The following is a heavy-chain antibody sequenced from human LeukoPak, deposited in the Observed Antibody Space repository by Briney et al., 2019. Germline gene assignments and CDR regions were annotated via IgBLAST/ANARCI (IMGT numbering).Heavy chain of an antibody. CDR1: GSTFSSYA. CDR3: AKGAASEYYFDS. J-gene: IGHJ4*02. D-gene: IGHD6-25*01. CDR2: ISGSGGST. Sequence: GGSLRLSCAASGSTFSSYAMRWVRQAPGMGLEWVSGISGSGGSTYYADSVKGRFTISRDNSKNTLYLQMNSLGAEDTAVYYCAKGAASEYYFDSWGQGTLVTVSS. V-gene: IGHV3-23*01.